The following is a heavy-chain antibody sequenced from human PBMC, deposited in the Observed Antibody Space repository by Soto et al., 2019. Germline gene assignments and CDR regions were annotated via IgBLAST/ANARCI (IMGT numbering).Heavy chain of an antibody. CDR1: GFTFSSYA. J-gene: IGHJ4*02. V-gene: IGHV3-23*01. CDR2: ISGSGGST. Sequence: VGSLRLSCAASGFTFSSYAMSWVRQAPGKGLEWVSAISGSGGSTYYADSVKGRFTISRDNSKNTLYLQMNSLRAEDTAVYYCASLVTTIKRFDYWGQGTLVTVSS. CDR3: ASLVTTIKRFDY. D-gene: IGHD4-4*01.